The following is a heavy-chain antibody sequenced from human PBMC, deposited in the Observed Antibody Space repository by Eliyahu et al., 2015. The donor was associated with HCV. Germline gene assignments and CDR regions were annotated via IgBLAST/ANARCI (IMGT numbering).Heavy chain of an antibody. CDR1: GYTFTSYA. Sequence: LVQSGAEVKKPGASVKVSXKASGYTFTSYAXHWVRQAPGQRLEWMGWINAGNGNTKYSQKFQGRVTITRDTSASTAYMELXSLRSEDTAVYYCARESGARSYDFWSGGVNGMDVWGQGTTVTVSS. D-gene: IGHD3-3*01. J-gene: IGHJ6*02. V-gene: IGHV1-3*01. CDR2: INAGNGNT. CDR3: ARESGARSYDFWSGGVNGMDV.